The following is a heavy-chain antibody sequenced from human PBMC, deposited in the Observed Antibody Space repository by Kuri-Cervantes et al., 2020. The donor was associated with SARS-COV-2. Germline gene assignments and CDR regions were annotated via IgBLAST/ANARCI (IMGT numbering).Heavy chain of an antibody. CDR3: AKDLGDLKSAFDI. V-gene: IGHV3-7*01. D-gene: IGHD3-16*01. Sequence: GESLKISCAASGFTFSSYWMSWVRQAPGKGLEWVANIKQDGSEKYYVDSVKGRFTISRDNSKNTLYLQMNSLRAEDTAVYYCAKDLGDLKSAFDIWGQGKMVTVSS. J-gene: IGHJ3*02. CDR2: IKQDGSEK. CDR1: GFTFSSYW.